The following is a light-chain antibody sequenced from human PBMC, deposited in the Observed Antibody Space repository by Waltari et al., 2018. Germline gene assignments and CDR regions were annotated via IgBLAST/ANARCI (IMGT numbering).Light chain of an antibody. CDR1: QDIRTY. CDR3: QGYDTAPRT. J-gene: IGKJ1*01. Sequence: DIEMTQSPSSLSASVGDRVTITCRASQDIRTYLAWYQQKPGKVPALLIYDASTLQSGVPSRFSGRGSGTEFTLTITRLQPEDVATYFCQGYDTAPRTFGQGTKVE. V-gene: IGKV1-27*01. CDR2: DAS.